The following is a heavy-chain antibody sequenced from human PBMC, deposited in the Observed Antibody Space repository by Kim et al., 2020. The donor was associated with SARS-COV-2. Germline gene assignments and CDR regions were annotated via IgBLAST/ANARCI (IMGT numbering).Heavy chain of an antibody. CDR3: AKLYGSVIFADY. Sequence: GYAEFVKVRFTVSRDNANNTLYLEMNSLRAEDTALDYCAKLYGSVIFADYWGQGTLVTVSS. D-gene: IGHD3-10*01. V-gene: IGHV3-9*01. J-gene: IGHJ4*02.